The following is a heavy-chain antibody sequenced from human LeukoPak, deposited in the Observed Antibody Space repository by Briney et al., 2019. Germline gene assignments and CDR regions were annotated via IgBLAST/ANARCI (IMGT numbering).Heavy chain of an antibody. J-gene: IGHJ5*02. Sequence: GGSLRLSCAASGFTFSSYSMNWVRQAPGKGLEWVSSTTISSSYIYYADSVKGRFTISRDNAKNSLYLQMNSLRAEDTAVYYCAREMLAAVAAQSWGQGTLVTVSS. D-gene: IGHD6-19*01. CDR2: TTISSSYI. V-gene: IGHV3-21*01. CDR3: AREMLAAVAAQS. CDR1: GFTFSSYS.